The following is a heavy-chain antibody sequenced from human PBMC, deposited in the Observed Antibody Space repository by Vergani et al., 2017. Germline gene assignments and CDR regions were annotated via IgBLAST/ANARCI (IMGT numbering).Heavy chain of an antibody. Sequence: QVQLVQSGAEVKKPGASVKVSCKASGYTFTGYYMHWVRQAPGQGLEWMGWINPNSGGTNYAQKFQGRVTMTRDTSISTAYMELSRLRSDDTAVYYCARGGLWFGELFHGWFDPWGQGTLVTVSS. J-gene: IGHJ5*02. CDR1: GYTFTGYY. CDR2: INPNSGGT. CDR3: ARGGLWFGELFHGWFDP. V-gene: IGHV1-2*02. D-gene: IGHD3-10*01.